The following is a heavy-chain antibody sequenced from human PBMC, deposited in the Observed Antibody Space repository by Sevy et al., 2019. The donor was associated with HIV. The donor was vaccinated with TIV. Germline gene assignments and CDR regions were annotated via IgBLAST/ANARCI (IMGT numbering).Heavy chain of an antibody. J-gene: IGHJ4*02. CDR3: ARDYLGDSSGYHEEGFDY. CDR2: ISAYNGKT. V-gene: IGHV1-18*01. CDR1: GYTFTSYG. Sequence: ASVKVSCKASGYTFTSYGISWVRQAPGQGLEWMGWISAYNGKTNYAQKLQGRGTMTTDTSTSTAYLGLRSLGSDDTAEYYCARDYLGDSSGYHEEGFDYWGQGTLVTVSS. D-gene: IGHD3-22*01.